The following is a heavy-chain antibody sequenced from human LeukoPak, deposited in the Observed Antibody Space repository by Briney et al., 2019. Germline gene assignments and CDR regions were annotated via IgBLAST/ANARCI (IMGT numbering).Heavy chain of an antibody. J-gene: IGHJ5*02. CDR1: GGSISSHY. D-gene: IGHD6-13*01. CDR2: IYYSGST. CDR3: ARGVSSSWYGDWFDP. V-gene: IGHV4-59*11. Sequence: SETLSLTCTVSGGSISSHYWSWIRQSPGKGLEWIGYIYYSGSTNYNPSLKSRVTISEDSSKNQFSLKLSSVTAADTAVYYCARGVSSSWYGDWFDPWGQGTLVTVSS.